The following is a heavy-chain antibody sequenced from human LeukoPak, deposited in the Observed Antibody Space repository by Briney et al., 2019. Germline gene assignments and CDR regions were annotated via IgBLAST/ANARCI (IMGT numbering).Heavy chain of an antibody. CDR1: GFTFDGYA. CDR2: ISWNSGSI. D-gene: IGHD1-26*01. Sequence: GGSLRLSCAASGFTFDGYAMHWVRQAPGKGLEWVSGISWNSGSIGYADSVKGRFPLSRDNAKNSLYLQMNSLRAEDMALYYCAKDTSRRGRGAFDIWAQGTMVPVSS. V-gene: IGHV3-9*03. CDR3: AKDTSRRGRGAFDI. J-gene: IGHJ3*02.